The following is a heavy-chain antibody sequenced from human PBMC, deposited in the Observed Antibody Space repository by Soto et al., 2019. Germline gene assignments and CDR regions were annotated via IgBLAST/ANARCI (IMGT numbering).Heavy chain of an antibody. CDR3: ARLRLTLTGYTHGDY. Sequence: ASVKVSCKASGYTFTGYYMHWVRQAPGQGLEWMGWINPNSGGTNYAQKFQGRVTMTRDTSISTAYMELSRLRSDDTAVYYCARLRLTLTGYTHGDYWGQGTLVTVSS. J-gene: IGHJ4*02. CDR1: GYTFTGYY. V-gene: IGHV1-2*02. D-gene: IGHD3-9*01. CDR2: INPNSGGT.